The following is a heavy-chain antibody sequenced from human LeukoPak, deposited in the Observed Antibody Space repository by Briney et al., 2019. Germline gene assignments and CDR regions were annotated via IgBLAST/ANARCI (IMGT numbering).Heavy chain of an antibody. CDR2: ISSSTYI. V-gene: IGHV3-21*01. CDR3: ARDVYSYACGE. J-gene: IGHJ4*02. Sequence: GGSLRLSCAASGFTFSSSGMNWVRQAPGKGLEWVSSISSSTYIFYADSVKGRFTISRDNAKNSLYLQMSSLRAEDTAVYYCARDVYSYACGEWGQGTLVTVSS. D-gene: IGHD5-18*01. CDR1: GFTFSSSG.